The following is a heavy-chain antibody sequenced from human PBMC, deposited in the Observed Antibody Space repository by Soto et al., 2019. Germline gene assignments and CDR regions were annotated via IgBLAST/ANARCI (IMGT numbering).Heavy chain of an antibody. D-gene: IGHD3-22*01. CDR2: IYYSGST. CDR1: GSSISSYY. J-gene: IGHJ5*02. CDR3: ARDHPSTYYYDSSGYRSAGGWFDP. V-gene: IGHV4-59*01. Sequence: SETLSLTCTVSGSSISSYYWSWIRQPPGKGLEWIGYIYYSGSTNYNPSLKSRVTISVDTSKNQFSLKLSSVTAADTAVYYCARDHPSTYYYDSSGYRSAGGWFDPWGQGTLVTVSS.